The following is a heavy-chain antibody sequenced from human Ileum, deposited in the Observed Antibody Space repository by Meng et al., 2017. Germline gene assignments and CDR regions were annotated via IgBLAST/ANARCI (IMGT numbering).Heavy chain of an antibody. V-gene: IGHV4-4*02. J-gene: IGHJ4*02. CDR1: GDSIGNSKW. CDR2: ISNSGKT. CDR3: ARERIRELGLFDS. Sequence: ASGPGLVQPSGTLSLACAVAGDSIGNSKWWSWLRQPPGKGLEWIGEISNSGKTVYSPSLKSRVRISLDKSNNQFSLTLNSVTAADTAMYYCARERIRELGLFDSWGQGTLVTVSS. D-gene: IGHD3-10*01.